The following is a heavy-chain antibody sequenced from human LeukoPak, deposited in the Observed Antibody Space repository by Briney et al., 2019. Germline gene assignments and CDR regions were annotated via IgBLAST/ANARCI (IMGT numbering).Heavy chain of an antibody. J-gene: IGHJ4*02. D-gene: IGHD3-22*01. CDR2: ISYDGSNK. Sequence: TGGSLRLSCAASGFTFSSYGMHWVRQAPGKGLEWVAVISYDGSNKYYADSVKGRFTISRDNSKNTLYLQMNSLRAEDTAVYYCTTYCYDSSGFGADYWGQGTLVTVSS. CDR1: GFTFSSYG. CDR3: TTYCYDSSGFGADY. V-gene: IGHV3-30*03.